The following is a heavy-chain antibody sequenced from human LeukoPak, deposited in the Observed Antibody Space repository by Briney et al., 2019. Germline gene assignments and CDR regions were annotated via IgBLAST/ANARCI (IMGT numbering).Heavy chain of an antibody. V-gene: IGHV6-1*01. CDR2: TYYRSTWYI. CDR3: ARRQLLLHAFDI. Sequence: SQTLSLTCAISGDSVSSSSVAWSWIMESPSRGLEWLGRTYYRSTWYIEYAPSVKSRITINPDTSKNQLTLQLNSVTPEDTAIYYCARRQLLLHAFDIWGQGAMVTLSS. CDR1: GDSVSSSSVA. J-gene: IGHJ3*02. D-gene: IGHD5-18*01.